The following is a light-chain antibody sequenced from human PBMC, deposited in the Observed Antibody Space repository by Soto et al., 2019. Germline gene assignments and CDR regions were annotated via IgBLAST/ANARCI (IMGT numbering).Light chain of an antibody. J-gene: IGKJ1*01. CDR1: QSVRSR. CDR2: DAY. CDR3: QQYENYGT. V-gene: IGKV1-5*01. Sequence: QSTHRPSALSATAGDRVTITCRDCQSVRSRVAWDPQKPGKAPKLLIDDAYNLESGVPSRFSGSGSGPEVTLTISNLQPDDIAIYYCQQYENYGTVSPGNQV.